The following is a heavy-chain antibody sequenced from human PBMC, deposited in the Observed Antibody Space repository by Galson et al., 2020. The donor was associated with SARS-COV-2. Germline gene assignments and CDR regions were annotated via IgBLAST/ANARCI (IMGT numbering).Heavy chain of an antibody. Sequence: ASVKVSCKASGYTFTGYYMHWVRQAPGQGLEWMGWINPNSGGTNYAQKFQGRVTMTRDTSISTAYMELSRLRSDDTAVYYCARAGLEMATIFDYWGQGTLVTVSS. CDR3: ARAGLEMATIFDY. CDR1: GYTFTGYY. V-gene: IGHV1-2*02. D-gene: IGHD5-12*01. CDR2: INPNSGGT. J-gene: IGHJ4*01.